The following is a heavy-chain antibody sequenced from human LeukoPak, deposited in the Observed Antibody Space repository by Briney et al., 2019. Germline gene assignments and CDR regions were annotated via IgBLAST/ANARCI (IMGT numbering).Heavy chain of an antibody. D-gene: IGHD6-19*01. J-gene: IGHJ4*02. Sequence: SETLSLTCTVSGGSVSSSDYFWGWVRQPPGKRLEWIGRIYTSGSTNYNPSLKSRVTMSVDTSKNQFSLKLSSVTAADTAVYYCARGSSGWPLWFDYWGQGTLVTVSS. CDR1: GGSVSSSDYF. CDR2: IYTSGST. V-gene: IGHV4-61*05. CDR3: ARGSSGWPLWFDY.